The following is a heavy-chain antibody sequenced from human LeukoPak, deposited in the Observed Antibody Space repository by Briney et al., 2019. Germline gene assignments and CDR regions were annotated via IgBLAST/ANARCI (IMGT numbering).Heavy chain of an antibody. CDR1: GFTFSTYT. CDR2: ISTSSIYI. Sequence: GGSLGLSCAASGFTFSTYTMNWVRQAPGKGLEWVSSISTSSIYIYYADSLKGRFTISRDNAKNSLYLQMSSLRAEDTAMYYCAKEFAYCSGGSCYDYWGQGTLVTVSS. D-gene: IGHD2-15*01. J-gene: IGHJ4*02. CDR3: AKEFAYCSGGSCYDY. V-gene: IGHV3-21*01.